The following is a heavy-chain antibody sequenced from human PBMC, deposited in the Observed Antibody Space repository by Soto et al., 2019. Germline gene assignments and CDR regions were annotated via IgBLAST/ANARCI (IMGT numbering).Heavy chain of an antibody. CDR1: GGSFSGYY. CDR2: INHSGST. J-gene: IGHJ6*02. V-gene: IGHV4-34*01. D-gene: IGHD3-3*01. CDR3: AIKYYDFWSGYSNPRAYYYYGMDV. Sequence: QVQLQQWGAGLLKPSETLSLTCAVYGGSFSGYYWSWIRQPPGKGLEWIGEINHSGSTNYNPSLKRRVTISVDTSKNQFSLKLSSVTVADTAVYYCAIKYYDFWSGYSNPRAYYYYGMDVWGQGTTVTVPS.